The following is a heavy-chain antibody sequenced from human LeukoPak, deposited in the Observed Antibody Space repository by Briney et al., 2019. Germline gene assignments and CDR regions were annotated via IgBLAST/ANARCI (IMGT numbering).Heavy chain of an antibody. Sequence: GESLKISCKGSGYSFTRFWIGWVRQTPGKGLEWMGVIYPGDSKTGYSPSFQGQVTISADKSISTAYLQWSSLKASDTALYYCARSTTMTVSWDPNWFDPWGQGTLVTVSS. CDR1: GYSFTRFW. CDR3: ARSTTMTVSWDPNWFDP. V-gene: IGHV5-51*01. CDR2: IYPGDSKT. D-gene: IGHD4-17*01. J-gene: IGHJ5*02.